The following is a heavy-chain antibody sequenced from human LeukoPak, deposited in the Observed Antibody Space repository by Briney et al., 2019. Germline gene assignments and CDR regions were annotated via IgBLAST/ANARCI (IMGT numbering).Heavy chain of an antibody. CDR3: ARVGTSDWYVGYYFDY. D-gene: IGHD6-19*01. J-gene: IGHJ4*02. CDR2: IYSDGTST. CDR1: GFTFSSYW. Sequence: GGSLRLSCAASGFTFSSYWMHWVRQAPGKGLVWVSRIYSDGTSTSYADSVKGRFTISRDNAKNTLYLQMNSLRAEDTAVYYCARVGTSDWYVGYYFDYWGQGTLVTVSS. V-gene: IGHV3-74*01.